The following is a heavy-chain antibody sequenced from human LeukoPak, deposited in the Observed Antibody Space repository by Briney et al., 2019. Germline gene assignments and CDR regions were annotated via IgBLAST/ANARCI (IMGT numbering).Heavy chain of an antibody. CDR3: ARRYLTYYYDSSGYYY. Sequence: SETLSLTCAVYGGSFRGYYWSWIRQPPGKGLEWIGEINHSGSTNYNPSLKSRVTISVDTSKNQFSLKLSSVTAADTAVYYCARRYLTYYYDSSGYYYWGQGTLVTVSS. CDR2: INHSGST. CDR1: GGSFRGYY. V-gene: IGHV4-34*01. J-gene: IGHJ4*02. D-gene: IGHD3-22*01.